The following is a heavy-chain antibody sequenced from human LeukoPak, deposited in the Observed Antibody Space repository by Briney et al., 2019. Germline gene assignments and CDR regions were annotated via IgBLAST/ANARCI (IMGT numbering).Heavy chain of an antibody. CDR3: ARRPDYYDSSGFLDY. J-gene: IGHJ4*02. CDR2: ISSSGSTI. D-gene: IGHD3-22*01. Sequence: GGSLRLSCAASGFTFSSYAMHWVRQAPGKGLEWVSYISSSGSTIYYADSVKGRFTISRDNAKNSLYLQMNSLRAEDTAVYYCARRPDYYDSSGFLDYWGQGTLVTVSS. V-gene: IGHV3-48*04. CDR1: GFTFSSYA.